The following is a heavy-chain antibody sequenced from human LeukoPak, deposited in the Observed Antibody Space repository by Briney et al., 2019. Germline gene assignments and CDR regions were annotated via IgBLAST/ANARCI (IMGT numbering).Heavy chain of an antibody. CDR2: INPNSGDT. CDR1: GYTFPYYY. Sequence: ASVRVSCKASGYTFPYYYFHWVRQAPGQGLEWMGWINPNSGDTNYAQKFQGRVTLTRDTSISTAYMNLSSLRSDDTAVYYCARIRGSGAYDSGYSRWDFDYWGQGTLVTVSS. V-gene: IGHV1-2*02. J-gene: IGHJ4*02. CDR3: ARIRGSGAYDSGYSRWDFDY. D-gene: IGHD3-10*01.